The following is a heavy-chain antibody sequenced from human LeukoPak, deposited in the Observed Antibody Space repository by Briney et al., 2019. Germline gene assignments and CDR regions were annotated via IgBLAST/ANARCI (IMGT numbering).Heavy chain of an antibody. J-gene: IGHJ4*02. CDR3: ARGGDSSSWYYFDY. D-gene: IGHD6-13*01. Sequence: PSETLSLTCTVSGGSISSYYWGWIRQPPGKGLEWIGYIYYSGSTNYNPSLKSRVTISVDTSKNQFSLKLSSVTAADTAVYYCARGGDSSSWYYFDYWGQGTLVTVSS. V-gene: IGHV4-59*01. CDR1: GGSISSYY. CDR2: IYYSGST.